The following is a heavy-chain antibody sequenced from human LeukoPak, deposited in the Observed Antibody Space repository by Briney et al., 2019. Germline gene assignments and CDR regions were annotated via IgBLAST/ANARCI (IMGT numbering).Heavy chain of an antibody. D-gene: IGHD6-19*01. J-gene: IGHJ4*02. V-gene: IGHV4-31*03. CDR2: IYYSGTT. CDR3: SRAERYSTGLYYFDY. CDR1: GVSISSGAYY. Sequence: PSQTLSLTCTVSGVSISSGAYYWSWIRQHPGKGLEWIGYIYYSGTTYFNPSLKSRVTISLDTSKNQFSLKLSSVTAADTAVYYCSRAERYSTGLYYFDYWGQGTLVTVSS.